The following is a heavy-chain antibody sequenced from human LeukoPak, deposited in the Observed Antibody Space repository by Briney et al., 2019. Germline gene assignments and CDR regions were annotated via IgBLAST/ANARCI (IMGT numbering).Heavy chain of an antibody. CDR1: GFTFSSYS. CDR3: ARVFRGTYYYGSGSYGAFDI. J-gene: IGHJ3*02. V-gene: IGHV3-21*01. CDR2: ISSSSSYI. D-gene: IGHD3-10*01. Sequence: GGSLRLSCAASGFTFSSYSMNWVRQAPGKGLEWVSSISSSSSYIYYADSVKGRFTISRDNAKNSLYLQMNSLRAEDTAVYYCARVFRGTYYYGSGSYGAFDIWGQGTMVTVSS.